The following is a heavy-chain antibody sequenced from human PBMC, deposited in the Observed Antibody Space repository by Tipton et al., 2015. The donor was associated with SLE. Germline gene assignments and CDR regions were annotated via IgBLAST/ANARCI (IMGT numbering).Heavy chain of an antibody. D-gene: IGHD2-2*01. CDR3: ARVIVGVPAAIRSVSYYMDV. J-gene: IGHJ6*03. V-gene: IGHV1-18*01. CDR1: GYTFSTYT. CDR2: ISTYNGNT. Sequence: QVQLVQSGGEVKKPGASVKVSCTASGYTFSTYTINWVRQAPGQGLEWMGWISTYNGNTNYAQKLQGRVTMTTDTSTSTAYMELRSLRSDDTAVYYCARVIVGVPAAIRSVSYYMDVWGKGPTVTVSS.